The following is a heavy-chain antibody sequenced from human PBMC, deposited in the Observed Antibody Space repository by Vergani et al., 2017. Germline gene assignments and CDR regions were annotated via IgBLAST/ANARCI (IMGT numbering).Heavy chain of an antibody. V-gene: IGHV4-30-4*08. J-gene: IGHJ4*02. CDR2: IYYSGTT. CDR3: ARAEISGYGSDY. CDR1: GAYVGSGGYY. Sequence: QVQLQESGPGLVKASQTLSLTCSVSGAYVGSGGYYWSWVRQRPGMGLDWIGYIYYSGTTYYNPSLKSRVTISVDTSKNQFSLKLSSVTAADTAVYYCARAEISGYGSDYWGQGTLVTVSS. D-gene: IGHD6-13*01.